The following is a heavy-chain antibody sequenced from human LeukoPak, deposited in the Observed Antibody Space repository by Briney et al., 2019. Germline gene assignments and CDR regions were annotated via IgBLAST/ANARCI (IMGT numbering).Heavy chain of an antibody. CDR3: ATEPAPPAASAY. CDR1: GYTFTTFG. Sequence: GASVXXXXXXSGYTFTTFGXTXXRQAXGQGLXXXGWISGDGGKTNYAQKFQGRVTMTTDRFTSTAYMELISLRSDDTAVYYCATEPAPPAASAYWGQGTLVTVSS. V-gene: IGHV1-18*01. J-gene: IGHJ4*02. D-gene: IGHD2-2*01. CDR2: ISGDGGKT.